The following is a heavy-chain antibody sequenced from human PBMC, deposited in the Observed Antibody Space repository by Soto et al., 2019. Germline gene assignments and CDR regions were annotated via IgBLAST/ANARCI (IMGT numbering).Heavy chain of an antibody. D-gene: IGHD6-13*01. CDR3: ASSSSWDYLDY. V-gene: IGHV3-23*01. CDR2: IVGGDGVRSFTK. CDR1: GVDFRGSY. J-gene: IGHJ4*02. Sequence: GGSLRLSCVGSGVDFRGSYMNCIRQAPWKGLEWVSAIVGGDGVRSFTKYYADSVKGRFTISRDNSKNTLYLQMNSLRAEDTAVYYCASSSSWDYLDYWGQGTMVTVSS.